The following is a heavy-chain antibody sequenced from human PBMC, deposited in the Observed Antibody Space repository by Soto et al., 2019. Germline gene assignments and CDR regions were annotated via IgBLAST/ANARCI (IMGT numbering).Heavy chain of an antibody. J-gene: IGHJ4*02. V-gene: IGHV4-30-4*01. CDR3: ARGMYSSGWYIDY. D-gene: IGHD6-19*01. CDR1: GGSISSGDYY. Sequence: PSETLSLTCTVSGGSISSGDYYWSWIRQPPGKGLEWIGYIYYSGSTYYNPPLKSRVTISVDTSKNQFSLKLSSVTAADTAVYYCARGMYSSGWYIDYWGQGTLVTVSS. CDR2: IYYSGST.